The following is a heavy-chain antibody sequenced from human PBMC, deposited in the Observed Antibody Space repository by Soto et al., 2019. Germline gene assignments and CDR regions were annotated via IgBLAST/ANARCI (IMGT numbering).Heavy chain of an antibody. CDR2: FDPEDGET. V-gene: IGHV1-24*01. Sequence: ASVKVSCKVSGYTLTELSMHWVLQAPGKGLEWMGGFDPEDGETIYAQKFQGRVTMTEDTSTDTAYMELSSLRSEDTAVYYCATMNYLQVAGTRGYYYYGMDVWGQGTTVTVSS. D-gene: IGHD6-19*01. CDR3: ATMNYLQVAGTRGYYYYGMDV. J-gene: IGHJ6*02. CDR1: GYTLTELS.